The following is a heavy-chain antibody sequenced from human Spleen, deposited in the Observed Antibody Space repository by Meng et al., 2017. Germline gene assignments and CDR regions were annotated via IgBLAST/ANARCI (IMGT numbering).Heavy chain of an antibody. V-gene: IGHV3-48*03. D-gene: IGHD1-1*01. J-gene: IGHJ4*02. CDR2: VSGTGYTI. Sequence: GGSLRLSCAASGFTFSSYEMNWVRQAPGKGLEWVSYVSGTGYTIYYADSVKGRFTISRDNSKNTLYLQMNSLRVEDTAVYYCAKDRRGRMEARDYWGQGTLVTVSS. CDR1: GFTFSSYE. CDR3: AKDRRGRMEARDY.